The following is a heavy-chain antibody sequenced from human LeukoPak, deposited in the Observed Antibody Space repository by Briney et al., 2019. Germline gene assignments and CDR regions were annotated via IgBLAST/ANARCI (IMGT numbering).Heavy chain of an antibody. CDR2: IYNSGST. V-gene: IGHV4-59*08. J-gene: IGHJ4*02. CDR1: GDSISNYY. CDR3: ARHDAGYYFY. Sequence: SETLSLTCTVSGDSISNYYWSWIRQPPGKGLEWIGNIYNSGSTNYNPSLKSRVTISVDTSKNQFSLRPSSVPATDTAVYFCARHDAGYYFYWGQGTLVTVSS. D-gene: IGHD3-22*01.